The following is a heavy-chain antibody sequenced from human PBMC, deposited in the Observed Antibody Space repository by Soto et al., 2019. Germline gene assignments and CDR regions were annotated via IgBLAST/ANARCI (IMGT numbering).Heavy chain of an antibody. D-gene: IGHD2-15*01. CDR3: ARIIGYCRNNDCSWTFDI. V-gene: IGHV5-51*01. J-gene: IGHJ3*02. CDR1: GYSFISYW. Sequence: GESLKISCKTSGYSFISYWVAWVRQLPGKGLEWMGTFYPGDSTSTYSPSFQGQVTISVDKSISTAYLQLSSLKASDTAMYYCARIIGYCRNNDCSWTFDIWGQGAMVTVSS. CDR2: FYPGDSTS.